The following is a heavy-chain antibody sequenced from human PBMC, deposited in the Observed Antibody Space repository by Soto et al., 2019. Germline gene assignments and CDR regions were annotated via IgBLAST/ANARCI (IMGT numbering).Heavy chain of an antibody. Sequence: ASVKVSCKVSGYTLTELSMHWVRQAPGKGREWMGGFDPEDGETIYAQKFQGRVNMTEDKSSDTAYLQLSSLRSEDTAVYYCATTRGSGYDFDYWGQGTLVTVSS. D-gene: IGHD3-3*01. J-gene: IGHJ4*02. CDR3: ATTRGSGYDFDY. V-gene: IGHV1-24*01. CDR1: GYTLTELS. CDR2: FDPEDGET.